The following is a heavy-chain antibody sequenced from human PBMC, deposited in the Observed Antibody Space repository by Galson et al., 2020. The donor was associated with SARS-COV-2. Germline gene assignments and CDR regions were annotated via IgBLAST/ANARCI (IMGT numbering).Heavy chain of an antibody. CDR1: KFTFTSSV. J-gene: IGHJ4*02. CDR2: VYSRGTT. Sequence: GESPKIHCAASKFTFTSSVMSWVRQAPGKGPELVSVVYSRGTTFYADSVKGRFTVSRDNSKNTLFLQMNSLRPEDTAVYYCAKVGLAVLGYCDSWGQGTLVTVSS. V-gene: IGHV3-23*03. CDR3: AKVGLAVLGYCDS. D-gene: IGHD6-19*01.